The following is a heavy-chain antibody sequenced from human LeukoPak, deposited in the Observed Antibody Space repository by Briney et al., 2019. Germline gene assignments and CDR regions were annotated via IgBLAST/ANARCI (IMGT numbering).Heavy chain of an antibody. CDR3: AREVTDYYDSSGYYYGLIDS. Sequence: GGSLRLSCAASGFTFSSYSMNWVRQAPGKGLEWVSSISSSSSYIYYADSVKGRFTISRDNAKNSLYLQMNSLRAEDTAVYYCAREVTDYYDSSGYYYGLIDSWGQGTLVTVSS. CDR1: GFTFSSYS. CDR2: ISSSSSYI. J-gene: IGHJ4*02. V-gene: IGHV3-21*01. D-gene: IGHD3-22*01.